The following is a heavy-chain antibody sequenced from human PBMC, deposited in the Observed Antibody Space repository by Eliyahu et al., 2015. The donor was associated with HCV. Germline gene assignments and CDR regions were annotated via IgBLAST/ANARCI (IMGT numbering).Heavy chain of an antibody. CDR2: INPSGAST. CDR3: ARDHGSISSGLVYFDY. Sequence: QVQLVQSGAEVKKPGASVRVSCXASGYTFTSXYMHWVRQAPGQGLEXMGIINPSGASTGYAQKFQGRVTMARDTSTSTVYMELSSLRSEDTAMYYCARDHGSISSGLVYFDYWGQGTLVTVSS. D-gene: IGHD3/OR15-3a*01. CDR1: GYTFTSXY. J-gene: IGHJ4*02. V-gene: IGHV1-46*01.